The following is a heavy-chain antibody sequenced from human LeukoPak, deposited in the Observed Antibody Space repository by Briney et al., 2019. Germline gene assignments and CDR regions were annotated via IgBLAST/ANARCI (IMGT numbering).Heavy chain of an antibody. V-gene: IGHV3-66*01. Sequence: GGSLRLSCAASGFTVSSNYMSWVRQAPGKGLEWVSVIYSGGSTYYADSVKGRFTISRDNSKNTLYLQMNSLRAEDTAVYYCARAYCSGGSCYRGYYGMGVWGQGTTVTVSS. CDR1: GFTVSSNY. D-gene: IGHD2-15*01. CDR2: IYSGGST. J-gene: IGHJ6*02. CDR3: ARAYCSGGSCYRGYYGMGV.